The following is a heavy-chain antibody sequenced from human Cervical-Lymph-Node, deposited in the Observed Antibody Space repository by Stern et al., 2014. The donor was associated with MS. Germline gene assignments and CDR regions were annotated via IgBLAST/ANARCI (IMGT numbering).Heavy chain of an antibody. CDR3: ARKTDTAVGGDY. D-gene: IGHD5-18*01. V-gene: IGHV3-53*01. CDR1: GFSVSTNF. J-gene: IGHJ4*02. Sequence: VQLVESGGGLIQPGGSLRLSCAASGFSVSTNFMSWVRQAPGKGLEWVSLMYRRGDTNYADSVKGRFTISRDSSKNTLYLQMSDLRAEDTAVYYCARKTDTAVGGDYWGPGTLVTVSS. CDR2: MYRRGDT.